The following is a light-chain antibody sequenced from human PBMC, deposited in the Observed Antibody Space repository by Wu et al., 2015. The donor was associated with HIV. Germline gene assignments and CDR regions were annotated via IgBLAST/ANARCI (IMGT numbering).Light chain of an antibody. V-gene: IGKV3-15*01. CDR2: GAS. CDR1: QSVSSN. CDR3: QQYNNWPPIFT. Sequence: EIVMTQSPATLSVSPGERATLSCRASQSVSSNLAWYQQKPGQAPRLLIYGASTRATGIPARFSGSGSGTEFTLTISSLQSEDFAVYYCQQYNNWPPIFTFGLGPKWISN. J-gene: IGKJ3*01.